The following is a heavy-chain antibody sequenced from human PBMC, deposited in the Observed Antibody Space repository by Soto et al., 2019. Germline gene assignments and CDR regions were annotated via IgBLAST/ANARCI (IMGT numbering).Heavy chain of an antibody. J-gene: IGHJ5*02. CDR2: INSDGSST. CDR1: EFTFSNYW. CDR3: ARGGLRAYWIDP. V-gene: IGHV3-74*01. D-gene: IGHD4-17*01. Sequence: EVQLVESGGGLVQPGGSLRLSCAASEFTFSNYWMHWVRQAPGKGLVWVSRINSDGSSTNYADSVKGRFTISRDNVKNTLYLQMNSLRAEDTAVYYCARGGLRAYWIDPWGQGTLVTVSS.